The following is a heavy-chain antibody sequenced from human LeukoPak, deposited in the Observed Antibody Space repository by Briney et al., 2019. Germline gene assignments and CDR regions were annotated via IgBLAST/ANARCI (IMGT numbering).Heavy chain of an antibody. Sequence: SETLSLTCTVSGYSISSGYYWGWIRQPPGKGLEWIGYTHYSGSTNYNPSLKSRVTISVDTSRSQFSLKLSSVTAADTAVYYCARVYYSRSYDYWYFDIWGRGTLVTVSS. CDR2: THYSGST. J-gene: IGHJ2*01. CDR1: GYSISSGYY. CDR3: ARVYYSRSYDYWYFDI. V-gene: IGHV4-61*01. D-gene: IGHD6-13*01.